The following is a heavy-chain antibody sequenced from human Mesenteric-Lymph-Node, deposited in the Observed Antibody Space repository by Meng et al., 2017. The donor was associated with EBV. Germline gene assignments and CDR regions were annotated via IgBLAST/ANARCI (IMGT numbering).Heavy chain of an antibody. CDR3: ASLSIVGASSYADY. J-gene: IGHJ4*02. CDR2: IYYTGST. D-gene: IGHD1-26*01. CDR1: VVATRGSTDY. V-gene: IGHV4-39*01. Sequence: KPTVTLSLHFTVSVVATRGSTDYWGWIRQPPGKVLEWIGSIYYTGSTYYNPSLKSRVTIFVDTSKNQFSLKLSSVTAADTALYYCASLSIVGASSYADYWGQGILVTVSS.